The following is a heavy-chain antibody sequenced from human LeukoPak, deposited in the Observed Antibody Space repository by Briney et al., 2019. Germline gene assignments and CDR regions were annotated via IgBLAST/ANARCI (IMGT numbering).Heavy chain of an antibody. Sequence: GGSLRLSCAASGFTFSSYSMKWGRQAPGKGGEGVSSISSSSSYIYYADSVKGRFTISRDNAKNSLYLQMNSLRAEDTAVYYCARKDDSSGYYYTPPDYWGQGTLVTVSS. CDR2: ISSSSSYI. D-gene: IGHD3-22*01. CDR3: ARKDDSSGYYYTPPDY. J-gene: IGHJ4*02. V-gene: IGHV3-21*01. CDR1: GFTFSSYS.